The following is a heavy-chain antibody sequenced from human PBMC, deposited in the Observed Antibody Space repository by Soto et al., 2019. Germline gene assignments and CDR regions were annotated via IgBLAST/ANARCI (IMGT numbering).Heavy chain of an antibody. J-gene: IGHJ4*02. CDR1: VFAFSGSA. V-gene: IGHV3-73*01. D-gene: IGHD3-22*01. Sequence: GESLKISCAASVFAFSGSAMHWVRQASGKGLEWVGRIRTQANNYATAYAASVEGRFTIFRDDSKNTVYLQMNSLKTEDTAVYSCTRAYYDSSGYSPYWGQGTVVTVSS. CDR3: TRAYYDSSGYSPY. CDR2: IRTQANNYAT.